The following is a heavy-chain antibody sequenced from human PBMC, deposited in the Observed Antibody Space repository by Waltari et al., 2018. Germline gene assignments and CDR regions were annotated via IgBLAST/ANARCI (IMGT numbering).Heavy chain of an antibody. Sequence: QVQLVQSGAEVKKPGASVKVSCKVSGYTLTELSMHWVRQAPGKGLEWMGGCDPEDGETIYAQKFQGRVTMTEDTSTDTAYMGLSSLRSEDTAVYYCATSFEGSGSYYTTYYYYGMDVWGQGTTVTVSS. CDR1: GYTLTELS. CDR3: ATSFEGSGSYYTTYYYYGMDV. V-gene: IGHV1-24*01. CDR2: CDPEDGET. D-gene: IGHD3-10*01. J-gene: IGHJ6*02.